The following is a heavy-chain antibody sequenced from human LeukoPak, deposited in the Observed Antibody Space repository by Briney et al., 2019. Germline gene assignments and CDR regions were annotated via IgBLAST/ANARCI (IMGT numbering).Heavy chain of an antibody. Sequence: GGSLRLSCAASGFTFSGYWMHWVRQAPGKGLVWVSRINSDGSSTSYADSVKGRFTISRDNAKNTLYLQMNSLRAEDTAVYYCGSGLVGATFDYWGQGTLVTVSS. D-gene: IGHD1-26*01. CDR1: GFTFSGYW. CDR3: GSGLVGATFDY. CDR2: INSDGSST. V-gene: IGHV3-74*01. J-gene: IGHJ4*02.